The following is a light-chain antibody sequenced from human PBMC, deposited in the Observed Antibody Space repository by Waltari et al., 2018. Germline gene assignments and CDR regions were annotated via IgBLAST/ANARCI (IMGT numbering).Light chain of an antibody. CDR3: QQSYSTPHT. V-gene: IGKV1-39*01. J-gene: IGKJ2*01. CDR2: AAS. Sequence: DIQMTQSPSSLSASVGERVTITCRASQSISSYLNWYQQKPGKAPKLLIYAASSLQSGVPSRVSGSGSGTDFTLTISSLQPEDFATYYCQQSYSTPHTFGQGTKLEIK. CDR1: QSISSY.